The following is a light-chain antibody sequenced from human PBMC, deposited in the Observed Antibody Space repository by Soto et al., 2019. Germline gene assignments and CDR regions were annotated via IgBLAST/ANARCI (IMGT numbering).Light chain of an antibody. V-gene: IGKV3-20*01. Sequence: EIVLTQSPGTLSLSPGERATLSCRASQSVSSSYLARYQQKTGQAPRLLIYGASSRATGIPDRFSGSGSGTEFTLTVSRLEPEDFAVYECEQYGSSPLTFGGGTKVEIK. CDR3: EQYGSSPLT. CDR1: QSVSSSY. CDR2: GAS. J-gene: IGKJ4*01.